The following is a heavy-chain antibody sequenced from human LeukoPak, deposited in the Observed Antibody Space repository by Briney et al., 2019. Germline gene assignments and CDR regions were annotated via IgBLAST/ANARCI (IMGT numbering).Heavy chain of an antibody. CDR3: ARDRGGSYSIDY. Sequence: ASGKVSCKASGYTLTSSHAHWVRQAPGQGLEWMGVINCGDGYTNYAQKFQGRVSVTSDTSTSTIYMELSSLRAEDTAIYYCARDRGGSYSIDYWGQGTLVTVSS. J-gene: IGHJ4*02. CDR2: INCGDGYT. D-gene: IGHD1-26*01. V-gene: IGHV1-46*01. CDR1: GYTLTSSH.